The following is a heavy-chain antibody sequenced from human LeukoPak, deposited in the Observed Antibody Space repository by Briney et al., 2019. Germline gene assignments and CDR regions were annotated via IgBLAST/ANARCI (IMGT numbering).Heavy chain of an antibody. D-gene: IGHD2-8*01. V-gene: IGHV4-39*07. CDR3: AETNTQDWFDP. CDR1: GGSISSTSYY. Sequence: PSETLSLTCRLSGGSISSTSYYWGWIRHPPGKGLEWIASIYHSGETFYNPSLESRVAISVDTSNNEVFLDVYSVTAADTAMYYCAETNTQDWFDPWGRGTLVTVSS. CDR2: IYHSGET. J-gene: IGHJ5*02.